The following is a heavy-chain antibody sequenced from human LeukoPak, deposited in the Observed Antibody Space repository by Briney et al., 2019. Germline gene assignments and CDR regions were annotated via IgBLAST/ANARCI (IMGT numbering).Heavy chain of an antibody. CDR1: RYSISNGYY. CDR3: ARGEGSCTSITCYNWFDP. CDR2: IFHGGRT. D-gene: IGHD2-2*01. J-gene: IGHJ5*02. Sequence: SETLSLTCTVSRYSISNGYYWAWIRQPPGKGLEWIGSIFHGGRTYYNPSLKSRVTISIDTSKNQVSLKLSSVTAADTAVYYCARGEGSCTSITCYNWFDPWGQGTLVTVSS. V-gene: IGHV4-38-2*02.